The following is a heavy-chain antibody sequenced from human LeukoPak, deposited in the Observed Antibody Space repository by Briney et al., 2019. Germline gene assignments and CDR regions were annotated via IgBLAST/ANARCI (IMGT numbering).Heavy chain of an antibody. CDR1: GGTFSSYA. CDR2: IIPIFGTA. CDR3: ARGGLVLQHYYHMDV. J-gene: IGHJ6*03. D-gene: IGHD3-3*01. V-gene: IGHV1-69*13. Sequence: VASVKVSCKASGGTFSSYAIGWVRQAPGQGLEWMGGIIPIFGTANYAQKFQGRVTITADESTSTAYMELSSLRSEDTAVYYCARGGLVLQHYYHMDVWGKGTTVTVSS.